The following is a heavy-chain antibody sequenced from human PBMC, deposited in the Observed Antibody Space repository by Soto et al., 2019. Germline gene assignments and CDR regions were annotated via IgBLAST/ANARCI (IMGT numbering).Heavy chain of an antibody. D-gene: IGHD5-18*01. Sequence: EVQLVESGGGLVQPGGSLRLSCAASGFTFSSYWMSWVRQAPGKGLEWVANIKQDGSEKYYVDSVKGRFTISRDNAKNSLYLQMNSLRAEDTAVYYCARTRIKGYSYGFDYWGQGTLVTVSS. J-gene: IGHJ4*02. CDR2: IKQDGSEK. CDR1: GFTFSSYW. CDR3: ARTRIKGYSYGFDY. V-gene: IGHV3-7*03.